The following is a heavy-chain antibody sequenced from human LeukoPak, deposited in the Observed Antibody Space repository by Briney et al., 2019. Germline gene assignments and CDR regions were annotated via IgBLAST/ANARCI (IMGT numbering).Heavy chain of an antibody. CDR2: IKQDGSEK. V-gene: IGHV3-7*01. CDR1: GFIFRSYW. J-gene: IGHJ4*02. Sequence: GGSLRLSCGASGFIFRSYWMSWVRQAPGKGLGWVANIKQDGSEKYYVDSVKGRFTISRDNAKNSLYLQMNSLRAEDTAVYYCARSGSRDYWGQGTLVTVSS. CDR3: ARSGSRDY. D-gene: IGHD3-10*01.